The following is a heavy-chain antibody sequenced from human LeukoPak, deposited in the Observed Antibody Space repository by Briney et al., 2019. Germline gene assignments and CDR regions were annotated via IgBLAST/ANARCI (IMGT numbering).Heavy chain of an antibody. J-gene: IGHJ4*02. CDR1: GGSISSYY. CDR3: ARGARAGYNLEPFDY. D-gene: IGHD5-24*01. CDR2: IYYSGST. V-gene: IGHV4-59*01. Sequence: SETLSLTCTVSGGSISSYYWSWLRQPPGKGLEWIGYIYYSGSTNYNPSLKSRVTISVDTSKNQFSLKLSSVTAADTAVYYCARGARAGYNLEPFDYWGQGTLVTVSS.